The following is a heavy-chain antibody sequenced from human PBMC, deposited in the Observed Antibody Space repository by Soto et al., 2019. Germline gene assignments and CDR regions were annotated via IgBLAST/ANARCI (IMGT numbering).Heavy chain of an antibody. CDR3: ARERPDGARLDP. J-gene: IGHJ5*02. CDR1: GGSISSGDYY. D-gene: IGHD6-6*01. CDR2: IYYSGST. Sequence: QVQLQESGPGLVKPSQTLSLTCTVSGGSISSGDYYWSWIRQPPGKGLEWIGYIYYSGSTYYNPSGKSQVTISVDTAKNHFSLKLSSVTAADTAVYYCARERPDGARLDPWGQGTLVTVSS. V-gene: IGHV4-30-4*01.